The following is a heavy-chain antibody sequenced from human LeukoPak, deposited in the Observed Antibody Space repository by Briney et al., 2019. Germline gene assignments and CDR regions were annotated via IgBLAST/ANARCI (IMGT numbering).Heavy chain of an antibody. D-gene: IGHD4-17*01. Sequence: SETLSLTCVVSTDSFSSHYWTWIRQPPGKGLEWIGYISYIGSTNYNPSLKSRVTISIDTSKDQFSLKLASVTAADTAVYYCARDLVTVTKGFDIWGQGTMVSVSS. CDR1: TDSFSSHY. CDR3: ARDLVTVTKGFDI. V-gene: IGHV4-59*11. J-gene: IGHJ3*02. CDR2: ISYIGST.